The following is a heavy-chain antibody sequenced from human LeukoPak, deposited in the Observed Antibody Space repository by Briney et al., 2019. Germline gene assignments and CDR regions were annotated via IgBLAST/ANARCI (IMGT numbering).Heavy chain of an antibody. D-gene: IGHD5-12*01. Sequence: GGSLRLSCAASGFTFGNFAMSWVRQAPGKGLEWVSLISGGAYSTYYADSVKGRFTTFRDNSKNTLSLQMNSLRAEDTAIYFCAKDSRGYDKPFDSWGQGTPVTVSS. V-gene: IGHV3-23*01. CDR3: AKDSRGYDKPFDS. CDR1: GFTFGNFA. J-gene: IGHJ4*02. CDR2: ISGGAYST.